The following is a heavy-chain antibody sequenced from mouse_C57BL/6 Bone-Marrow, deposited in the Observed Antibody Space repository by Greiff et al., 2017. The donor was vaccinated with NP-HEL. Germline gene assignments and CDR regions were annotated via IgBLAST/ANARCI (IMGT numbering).Heavy chain of an antibody. CDR3: ARDYYGSSYPFAY. CDR1: GYTFTSYW. V-gene: IGHV1-55*01. J-gene: IGHJ3*01. D-gene: IGHD1-1*01. CDR2: IYPGSGST. Sequence: QVQLQQSGAELVKPGASVKMSCKASGYTFTSYWITWVKQRPGQGLEWIGDIYPGSGSTNYNEKFKSKATLTVDTSSSTAYMQLSSLTSEDSAVYYCARDYYGSSYPFAYWGQGTLVTVSA.